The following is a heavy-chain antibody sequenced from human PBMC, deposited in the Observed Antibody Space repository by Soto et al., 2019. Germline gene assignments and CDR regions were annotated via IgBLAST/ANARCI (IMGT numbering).Heavy chain of an antibody. CDR1: GFTFDDYS. D-gene: IGHD3-16*01. Sequence: GGSLRLSCAASGFTFDDYSMHWVRQAPGKGLEWVSLISWDGGSTYYADSVKGRFTISRDNSKNSLYLQMNRLRTEDAALYYRAKDEKSRGGYAFDIWGQGTMVTVSS. CDR2: ISWDGGST. V-gene: IGHV3-43*01. CDR3: AKDEKSRGGYAFDI. J-gene: IGHJ3*02.